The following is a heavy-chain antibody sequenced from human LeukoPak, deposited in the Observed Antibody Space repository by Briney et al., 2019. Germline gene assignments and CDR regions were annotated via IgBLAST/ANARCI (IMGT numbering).Heavy chain of an antibody. V-gene: IGHV4-59*01. J-gene: IGHJ6*03. CDR2: IYYTGTT. Sequence: SETLSLTCSVSGGSISIYYWTWIRQIPGKGLEWIGYIYYTGTTNYNPLFESRATISVDTSKNQFSLKLTSVTAADTAVYFCARGRVSSSTWYSTYYYYFYMDVWGKGTTVTVSS. CDR3: ARGRVSSSTWYSTYYYYFYMDV. D-gene: IGHD1-1*01. CDR1: GGSISIYY.